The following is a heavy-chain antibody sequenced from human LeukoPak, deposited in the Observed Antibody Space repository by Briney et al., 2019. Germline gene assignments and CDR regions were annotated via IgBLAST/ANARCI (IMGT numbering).Heavy chain of an antibody. Sequence: ASVKVSCKASGYTFTDYYMHWVRQAPGQGLEWMGWINPNSGGTNYAQKFQGRVTMTRDTSISTAYMELSRLRSDDTAVYYCAKEYSGYPSPGYRNPYYFDYWGQGTLVTVSS. J-gene: IGHJ4*02. CDR2: INPNSGGT. D-gene: IGHD5-12*01. V-gene: IGHV1-2*02. CDR3: AKEYSGYPSPGYRNPYYFDY. CDR1: GYTFTDYY.